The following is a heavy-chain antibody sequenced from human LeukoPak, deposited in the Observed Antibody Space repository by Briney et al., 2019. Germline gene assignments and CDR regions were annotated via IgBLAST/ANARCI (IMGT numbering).Heavy chain of an antibody. CDR1: GFTFSSYA. CDR3: AKDIFISSGYCDY. CDR2: ISGSGGST. J-gene: IGHJ4*02. Sequence: PGGPLRLSCAASGFTFSSYAMSWVRQAPGKGLEWVSAISGSGGSTYYADSVKGRFTISRDNSKNTLYLQMNSLRAEDTAVYYCAKDIFISSGYCDYWGQGTLVTVSS. D-gene: IGHD6-19*01. V-gene: IGHV3-23*01.